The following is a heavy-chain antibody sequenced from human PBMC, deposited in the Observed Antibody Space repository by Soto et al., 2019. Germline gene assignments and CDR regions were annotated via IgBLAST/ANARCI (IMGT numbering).Heavy chain of an antibody. V-gene: IGHV3-48*02. J-gene: IGHJ4*02. Sequence: EVQLVESGGGLVQPGGSLRLSCVASGFTFSTYSMNWVRQAPGKGLEWVAHISTSGATRYYADSVKGRFTISRDNAKTALYLQMDSLRNEYTAVYYCARFFGSGCDYWGQGTLVTVSS. CDR2: ISTSGATR. CDR3: ARFFGSGCDY. CDR1: GFTFSTYS. D-gene: IGHD6-19*01.